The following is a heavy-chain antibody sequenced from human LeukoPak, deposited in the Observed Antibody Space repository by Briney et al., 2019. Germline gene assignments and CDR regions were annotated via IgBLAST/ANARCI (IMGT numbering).Heavy chain of an antibody. CDR1: GASFSDTTYY. CDR2: IYYSGST. J-gene: IGHJ4*02. Sequence: PSETLSLTCTVSGASFSDTTYYWAWFRQPPGKGLEWIGYIYYSGSTNYNPSLKSRVTTSVDTSKNQFSLKLSSVTAADTAVYYCARAGGLYSGYDPIDYWGQGTLVTVSS. V-gene: IGHV4-61*01. CDR3: ARAGGLYSGYDPIDY. D-gene: IGHD5-12*01.